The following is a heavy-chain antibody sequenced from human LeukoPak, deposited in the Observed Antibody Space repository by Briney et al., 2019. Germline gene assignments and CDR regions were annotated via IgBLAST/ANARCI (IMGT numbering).Heavy chain of an antibody. J-gene: IGHJ4*02. CDR2: IYNSGST. CDR3: ARDRELGY. V-gene: IGHV4-59*01. Sequence: SETLSLTCTVSGDSISIYYWSWIRQPPGKGLEWIGYIYNSGSTNYNPSLKSRVTISVDTSKNQFSLKLTSVTAADTAVYYCARDRELGYWGQGTLVTVSS. CDR1: GDSISIYY. D-gene: IGHD3-10*01.